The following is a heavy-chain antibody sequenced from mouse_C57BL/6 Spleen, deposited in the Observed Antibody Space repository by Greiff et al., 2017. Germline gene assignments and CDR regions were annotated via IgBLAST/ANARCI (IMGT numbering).Heavy chain of an antibody. Sequence: QVQLQQPGPELVKPGASVKISCKASGYAFSSSWMNWVKQRPGKGLEWIGRIYPGDGDTNYNGKFKGKATLTADKSSSTAYMQLSSLTSEDSAVYFCASGGYDSSLGYWGQGTTLTVSS. V-gene: IGHV1-82*01. D-gene: IGHD2-4*01. J-gene: IGHJ2*01. CDR1: GYAFSSSW. CDR3: ASGGYDSSLGY. CDR2: IYPGDGDT.